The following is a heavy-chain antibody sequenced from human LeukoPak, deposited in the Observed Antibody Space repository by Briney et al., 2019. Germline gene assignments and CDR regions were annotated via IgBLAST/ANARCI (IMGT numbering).Heavy chain of an antibody. D-gene: IGHD4-17*01. CDR1: GFSLSTSGVG. Sequence: SGPTLVNPTQTLTLTCTFSGFSLSTSGVGVGWIRQPPGKALEWLALIYWNDDKRYSPSLKSGLTITKDTSKNQVVLTMTSMDPVDTATYYCAHDGGAYDAFDIWGQGTMVTVSS. CDR3: AHDGGAYDAFDI. J-gene: IGHJ3*02. V-gene: IGHV2-5*01. CDR2: IYWNDDK.